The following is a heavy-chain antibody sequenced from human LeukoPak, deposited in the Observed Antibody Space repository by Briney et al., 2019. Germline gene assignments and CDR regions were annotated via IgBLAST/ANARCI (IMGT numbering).Heavy chain of an antibody. CDR2: INPNSGGT. J-gene: IGHJ6*03. V-gene: IGHV1-2*02. CDR3: ARGDCSGSICYSPMDV. CDR1: GYTFTGYY. D-gene: IGHD2-21*01. Sequence: ASVKVSCKASGYTFTGYYMHWVRQAPGQGLEWMGWINPNSGGTNYAQKFQGRVTMTRDTSISTAYMELSRLRSDDTAVYYCARGDCSGSICYSPMDVWAQGPRSPSP.